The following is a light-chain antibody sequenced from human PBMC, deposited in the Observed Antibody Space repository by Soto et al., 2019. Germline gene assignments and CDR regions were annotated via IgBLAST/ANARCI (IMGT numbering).Light chain of an antibody. Sequence: EIVLTQSPGTLSLSPGERATLSCRASQSVSSSYLAWYQQKPGQAPRLLIYGASISATGIPDRFSCSGSGTDFTLISSRLEPEDFAVYFCQQYGSSPPWTFGQGTKVEIK. CDR2: GAS. V-gene: IGKV3-20*01. CDR1: QSVSSSY. J-gene: IGKJ1*01. CDR3: QQYGSSPPWT.